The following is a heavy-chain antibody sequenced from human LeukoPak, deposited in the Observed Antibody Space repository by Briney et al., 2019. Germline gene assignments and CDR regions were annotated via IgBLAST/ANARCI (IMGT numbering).Heavy chain of an antibody. CDR1: GGSISSGSYF. CDR3: AREPHSSGSYSGDAFDI. V-gene: IGHV4-61*02. J-gene: IGHJ3*02. CDR2: IYISGST. Sequence: SETLSLTCTVSGGSISSGSYFWSWIRQPAGKGLEWIGRIYISGSTNYNASLKSRVTISIDTSKNQLSLKLSSVTAADTAVYCCAREPHSSGSYSGDAFDIWGQGTMVTVSS. D-gene: IGHD1-26*01.